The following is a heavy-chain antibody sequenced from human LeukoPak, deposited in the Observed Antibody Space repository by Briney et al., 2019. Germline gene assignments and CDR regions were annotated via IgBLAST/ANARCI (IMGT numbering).Heavy chain of an antibody. D-gene: IGHD3-10*01. V-gene: IGHV1-8*01. J-gene: IGHJ5*02. CDR2: MNPNNGNT. CDR1: GFTFTSYD. CDR3: VRDGEGVAISVNYWFDP. Sequence: ASVKVSCKASGFTFTSYDINWVRQTTGQGLEWMGWMNPNNGNTGYAQKFQGRVTMTRDTSISTAYMELRSLRSEDTAVYYCVRDGEGVAISVNYWFDPWGQGTLVTVSS.